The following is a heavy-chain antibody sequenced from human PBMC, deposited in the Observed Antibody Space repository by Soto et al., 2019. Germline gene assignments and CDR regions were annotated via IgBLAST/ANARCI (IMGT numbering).Heavy chain of an antibody. CDR3: AHADGPQQQSWFDP. Sequence: QITLKESGPTLVKPTQTLTLTCTFSGFSLSTSGVGVGWIRQPPGKALEWLALIYWNDDKRYSPSLKSRLTIAKDTSKNQVVLTMTNMDPGDTATYYCAHADGPQQQSWFDPWGQGTLVTVSS. CDR2: IYWNDDK. V-gene: IGHV2-5*01. J-gene: IGHJ5*02. CDR1: GFSLSTSGVG. D-gene: IGHD6-13*01.